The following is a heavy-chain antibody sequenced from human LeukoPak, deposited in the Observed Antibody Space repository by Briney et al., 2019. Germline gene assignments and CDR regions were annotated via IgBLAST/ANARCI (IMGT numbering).Heavy chain of an antibody. D-gene: IGHD2-21*02. V-gene: IGHV3-30*18. J-gene: IGHJ4*02. Sequence: PGGSLRTSLSGAGFHFQSLWMPRVRQAPGKGLEWVAVISYDGSNKYYADSVKGRFTIYRDNSKNTLYLQMNSLRAEDTAVYYTAKGVSTAPSSFDYWGQGTLVTVSS. CDR3: AKGVSTAPSSFDY. CDR2: ISYDGSNK. CDR1: GFHFQSLW.